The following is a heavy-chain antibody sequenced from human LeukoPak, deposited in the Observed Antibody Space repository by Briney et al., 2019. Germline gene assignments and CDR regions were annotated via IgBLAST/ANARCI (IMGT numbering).Heavy chain of an antibody. CDR3: ARFLENYDYVWGSYRPYGMDV. V-gene: IGHV4-61*02. D-gene: IGHD3-16*02. J-gene: IGHJ6*04. Sequence: SETLSLTCTVSGGSISSSSYYWSWIRQPAGKGLEWIGRIYTSGSTNYNPSLKSRVTISVDTSKNQFSLKLSSVTAADTAVYYCARFLENYDYVWGSYRPYGMDVWGKGTTVTISS. CDR1: GGSISSSSYY. CDR2: IYTSGST.